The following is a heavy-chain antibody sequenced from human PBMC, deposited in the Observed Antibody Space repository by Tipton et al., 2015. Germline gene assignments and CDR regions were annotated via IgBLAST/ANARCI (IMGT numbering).Heavy chain of an antibody. V-gene: IGHV5-51*01. CDR1: GYSFNTFW. Sequence: QLVQSGAEGKKPGESLKISCKGSGYSFNTFWIGWVRQMPGKGLECMGIIYPGDSDTRYSPSFQGQVTISADKSFSTAYLQWSSLRASDTAMYYCATFGEHTFGLHNGYFLHWGQGTLVTVSS. CDR3: ATFGEHTFGLHNGYFLH. D-gene: IGHD5-18*01. J-gene: IGHJ1*01. CDR2: IYPGDSDT.